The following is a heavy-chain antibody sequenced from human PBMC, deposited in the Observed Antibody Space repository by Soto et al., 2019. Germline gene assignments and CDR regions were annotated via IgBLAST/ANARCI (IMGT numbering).Heavy chain of an antibody. CDR1: GFTFSSYG. J-gene: IGHJ6*02. CDR3: VKELLIAMVLIGYYYYYGMDV. V-gene: IGHV3-30*18. CDR2: ISYDGSNK. Sequence: PGGSLRLSCAASGFTFSSYGMHWVRQAPGKGLEWVAVISYDGSNKYYADSVKGRFTISRDNSKNTLYLQMNSLRAEDTAVYYCVKELLIAMVLIGYYYYYGMDVWGQGTTVTVSS. D-gene: IGHD2-21*01.